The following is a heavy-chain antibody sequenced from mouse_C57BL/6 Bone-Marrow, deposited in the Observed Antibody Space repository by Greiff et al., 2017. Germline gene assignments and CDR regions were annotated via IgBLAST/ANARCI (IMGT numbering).Heavy chain of an antibody. CDR1: GYSFTDYN. Sequence: EVHLVESGPELVKPGASVKISCKASGYSFTDYNMNWVKQSNGKSLEWIGVINPNYGTTSYNQKFKGKATLTVDQSSSTAYMQLNSLTSEDSAVYYCARSDYYGSSPYYYAMDYWGQGTSVTVSS. V-gene: IGHV1-39*01. CDR2: INPNYGTT. CDR3: ARSDYYGSSPYYYAMDY. J-gene: IGHJ4*01. D-gene: IGHD1-1*01.